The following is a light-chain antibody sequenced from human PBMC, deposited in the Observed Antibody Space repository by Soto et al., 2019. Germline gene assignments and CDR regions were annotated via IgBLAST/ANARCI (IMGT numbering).Light chain of an antibody. CDR1: TLGSKF. Sequence: SYELTQPPSVSVSPGQTANITCSGNTLGSKFVFWYQQKAGQSPMVVIYEDTKRSSGIPERFSGSNSGNTATLTISGTQAMDEADFYCQAWDSGTVVFGGGTKLTVL. CDR2: EDT. CDR3: QAWDSGTVV. V-gene: IGLV3-1*01. J-gene: IGLJ2*01.